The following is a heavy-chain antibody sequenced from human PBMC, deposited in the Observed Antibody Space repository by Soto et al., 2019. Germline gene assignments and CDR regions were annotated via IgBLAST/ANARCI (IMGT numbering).Heavy chain of an antibody. Sequence: AETLAITCTVSGCTISSNSYYWGRISQPPGKGLEWIGSLYYSVRTYYNPPLRSLDPISVDTSKNQYSLKLSSVIAADTSVYYCARGVAVFLDWFDPWGQGTRVNVSS. J-gene: IGHJ5*02. CDR3: ARGVAVFLDWFDP. CDR2: LYYSVRT. D-gene: IGHD6-19*01. V-gene: IGHV4-39*01. CDR1: GCTISSNSYY.